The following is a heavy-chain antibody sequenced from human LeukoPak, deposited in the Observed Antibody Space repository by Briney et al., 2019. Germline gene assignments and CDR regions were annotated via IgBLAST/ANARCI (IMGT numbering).Heavy chain of an antibody. J-gene: IGHJ6*02. V-gene: IGHV3-33*01. D-gene: IGHD3-3*01. CDR3: AREGTIFGVDYYYYGMDV. CDR2: IWYDGSNK. Sequence: PGRSLRLSCAASGFTFSGYGMHWVRQAPGKGLEWVAVIWYDGSNKYYADSVKGRFTISRDNSKNTLYLQMNSLRAEDTAVYYCAREGTIFGVDYYYYGMDVWGQGTTVTVSS. CDR1: GFTFSGYG.